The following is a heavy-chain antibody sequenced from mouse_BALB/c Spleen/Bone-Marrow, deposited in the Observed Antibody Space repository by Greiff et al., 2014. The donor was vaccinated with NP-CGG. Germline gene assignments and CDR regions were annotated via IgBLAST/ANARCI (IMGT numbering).Heavy chain of an antibody. V-gene: IGHV2-6-2*01. CDR1: GFSLTLYG. J-gene: IGHJ4*01. D-gene: IGHD2-2*01. CDR2: IWSDGTT. Sequence: VMLVESGPDLVAPSQSLSITCTVSGFSLTLYGVHWVHQSPGKGLEWLVVIWSDGTTTYNSALKSRLSISKDNSKSQVFLKLNSLQTDDTAMYYCARHERGYPYAMDYWGQGTSVTVSS. CDR3: ARHERGYPYAMDY.